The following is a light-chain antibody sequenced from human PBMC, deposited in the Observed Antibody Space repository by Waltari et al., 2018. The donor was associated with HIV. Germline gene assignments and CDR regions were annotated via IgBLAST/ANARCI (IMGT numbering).Light chain of an antibody. V-gene: IGLV2-14*01. J-gene: IGLJ1*01. CDR2: EVS. CDR1: SSDVGGSNY. Sequence: QSALTQPASVSGSPGQSITISCTGTSSDVGGSNYVSWYQQHPGKAPKLMSYEVSNRPSGVSNRFSGSKSGNTASLTISGLQAEDEADYYCSSYTSSSTYVFGTGTKVTVL. CDR3: SSYTSSSTYV.